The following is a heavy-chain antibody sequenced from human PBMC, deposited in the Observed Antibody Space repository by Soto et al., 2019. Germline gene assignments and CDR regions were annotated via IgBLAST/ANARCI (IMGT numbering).Heavy chain of an antibody. CDR2: INAGNGNT. D-gene: IGHD4-17*01. V-gene: IGHV1-3*05. CDR3: PRDLHYGDSPYYYYYYGMDV. J-gene: IGHJ6*02. CDR1: GYTFTSYA. Sequence: QVQLVQSGAEEKKPGASVKVSCKASGYTFTSYAMHWVRQAPGQRLEWMGWINAGNGNTKYSQKFQGRVTITRDTSASTSYMELSSLRSEDTAVYYCPRDLHYGDSPYYYYYYGMDVWGQGTTVTVSS.